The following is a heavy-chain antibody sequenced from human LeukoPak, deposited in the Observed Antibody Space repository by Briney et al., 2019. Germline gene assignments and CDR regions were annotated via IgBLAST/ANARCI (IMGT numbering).Heavy chain of an antibody. J-gene: IGHJ3*02. CDR2: ISWNSGRI. CDR1: GFTFDDYA. V-gene: IGHV3-9*01. CDR3: ARERGRGTPHAFDI. Sequence: GRSLRLSCAASGFTFDDYAMHWVRQAPGKGLEWVSGISWNSGRINYADSVKGRFTISRDNAKNSLYLQMNSLRAEDTAVYYCARERGRGTPHAFDIWGQGTMVTVSS. D-gene: IGHD1-14*01.